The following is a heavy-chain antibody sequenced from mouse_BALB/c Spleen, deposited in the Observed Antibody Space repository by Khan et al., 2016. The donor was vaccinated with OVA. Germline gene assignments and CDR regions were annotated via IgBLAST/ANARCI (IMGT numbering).Heavy chain of an antibody. V-gene: IGHV1S135*01. CDR1: GYSFTSYY. J-gene: IGHJ3*01. D-gene: IGHD2-2*01. CDR2: IDPISGRT. Sequence: IQLVQSGPELMKPGASVKISCKASGYSFTSYYIHWVMQSHGKSLEWIGYIDPISGRTTYNQKFKGKATLTVDKYSSTAYIHLSNLTSEDSAVYYCTRHGYVAWFTYWGQGTLVTVSA. CDR3: TRHGYVAWFTY.